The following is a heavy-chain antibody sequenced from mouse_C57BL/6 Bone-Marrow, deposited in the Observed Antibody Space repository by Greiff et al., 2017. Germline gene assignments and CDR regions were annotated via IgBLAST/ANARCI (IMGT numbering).Heavy chain of an antibody. Sequence: EVKLMESGAELVKPGASVKLSCTASGFNIKDYYIPWVKQRPEQGLEWIGRIDPEDGETKYAPKFQDKATITADTTSNTAYLQLSSLTSEDTAVYYCTRSLIYYGTNYWGQGTTLTVSS. CDR3: TRSLIYYGTNY. CDR2: IDPEDGET. V-gene: IGHV14-2*01. CDR1: GFNIKDYY. J-gene: IGHJ2*01. D-gene: IGHD1-1*01.